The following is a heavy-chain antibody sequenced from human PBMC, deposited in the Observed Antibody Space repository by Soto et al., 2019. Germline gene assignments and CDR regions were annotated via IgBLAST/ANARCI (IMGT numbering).Heavy chain of an antibody. D-gene: IGHD6-13*01. J-gene: IGHJ4*02. CDR2: IWYDGSNK. CDR1: GFTFSSYG. V-gene: IGHV3-33*01. Sequence: QVQLVESGGGVVQPGRSLRLSCAASGFTFSSYGMHWVRQAPGKGLDWVAVIWYDGSNKYYADSVKGRFTISRDNSKNTRYLQMNSLRAEDTAVYYCARGGLSVAAAWELGYWGQGTLVTVSS. CDR3: ARGGLSVAAAWELGY.